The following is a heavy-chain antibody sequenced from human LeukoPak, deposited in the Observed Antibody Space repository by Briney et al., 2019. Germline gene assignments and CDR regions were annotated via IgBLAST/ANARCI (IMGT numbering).Heavy chain of an antibody. D-gene: IGHD2-21*02. CDR2: ISGSDGST. V-gene: IGHV3-23*01. Sequence: GGSLRLSCAASGFTFSSYAMSWVRQAPGKGLKWVSAISGSDGSTFYTDSVKGRFTISRDNSKNTLYLQMNSLRAEDTAVYYCARSDCGGDCYWEEIHYFDYWGQGTLVTVSS. CDR3: ARSDCGGDCYWEEIHYFDY. CDR1: GFTFSSYA. J-gene: IGHJ4*02.